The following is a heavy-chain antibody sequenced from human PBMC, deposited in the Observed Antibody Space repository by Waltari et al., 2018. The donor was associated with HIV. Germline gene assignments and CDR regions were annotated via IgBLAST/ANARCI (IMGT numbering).Heavy chain of an antibody. CDR3: ARDGGIAVAVYYYGMDV. J-gene: IGHJ6*02. Sequence: QVQLVQSGAEVKKPGASVKVSCKASGYTFTGYYMHWVRQAPGQGLEWMGWINPNSGGTNYAQKFQGRVTMTRDTSISTAYMELSRLRSDDTAVYYCARDGGIAVAVYYYGMDVWGQGTTVTVSS. CDR1: GYTFTGYY. CDR2: INPNSGGT. V-gene: IGHV1-2*02. D-gene: IGHD6-19*01.